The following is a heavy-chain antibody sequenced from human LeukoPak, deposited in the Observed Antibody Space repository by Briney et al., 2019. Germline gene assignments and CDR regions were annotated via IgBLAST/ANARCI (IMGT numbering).Heavy chain of an antibody. J-gene: IGHJ4*02. CDR3: ARGGGIAARPTPYYFDY. CDR1: GGSISSYY. D-gene: IGHD6-6*01. Sequence: SETLSLTCTVSGGSISSYYWSWIRQPPGKGLEWTGEINHSGSTNYNPSLKSRVTISVDTSKNQFSLKLSSVTAADTAVYYCARGGGIAARPTPYYFDYWGQGTLVTVSS. V-gene: IGHV4-34*01. CDR2: INHSGST.